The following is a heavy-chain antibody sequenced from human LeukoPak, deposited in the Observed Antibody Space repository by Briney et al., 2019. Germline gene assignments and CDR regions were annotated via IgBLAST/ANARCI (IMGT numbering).Heavy chain of an antibody. Sequence: GGSLRLPCAASGFTFSSYAMSWVRQAPGKGLEWVSAISGSGGSTYYADSVKGRFTISRDNSKNTLYLQMNSLRAEDTAVYYCAKGASYGSGSYVDYWGQGTLVTVSS. D-gene: IGHD3-10*01. CDR2: ISGSGGST. V-gene: IGHV3-23*01. J-gene: IGHJ4*02. CDR3: AKGASYGSGSYVDY. CDR1: GFTFSSYA.